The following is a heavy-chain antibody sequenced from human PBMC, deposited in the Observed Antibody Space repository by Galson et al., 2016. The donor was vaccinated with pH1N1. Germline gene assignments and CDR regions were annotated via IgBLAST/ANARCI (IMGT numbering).Heavy chain of an antibody. V-gene: IGHV3-74*01. CDR1: GFTFNNYW. CDR3: TAYNWGSPFDV. CDR2: ISPDGTDT. J-gene: IGHJ3*01. Sequence: LRLSCAASGFTFNNYWMYWVRQAPGKGLLWVSRISPDGTDTLNADSVRGRFTITRDNSKNTLFLQMNSLGAEDTAMYYCTAYNWGSPFDVWGQGAMVTV. D-gene: IGHD7-27*01.